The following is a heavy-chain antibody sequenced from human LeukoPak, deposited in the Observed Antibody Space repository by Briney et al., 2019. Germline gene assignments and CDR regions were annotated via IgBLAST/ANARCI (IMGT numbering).Heavy chain of an antibody. CDR1: GFTFDDYA. V-gene: IGHV3-43D*03. J-gene: IGHJ4*02. CDR2: ISWDGGST. D-gene: IGHD3-10*01. CDR3: AGSYGSGSYYVY. Sequence: GGSLRLSCAASGFTFDDYAMHWVRQAPGKGLEWVSLISWDGGSTYYADSVKGRFTISRDNSKNSLYLQMNSLRAEDTALYYCAGSYGSGSYYVYWGQGTLVTVSS.